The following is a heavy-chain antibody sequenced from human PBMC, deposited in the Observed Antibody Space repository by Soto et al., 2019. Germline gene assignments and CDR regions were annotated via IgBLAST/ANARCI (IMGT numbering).Heavy chain of an antibody. Sequence: GSLRLSFAASGFIFTNYAMNWVRQAPVKGLEWVSVIGGRGNSAYYADSVQGRFTISRDNSKNTLSLQMSSLTADDTAIYYCVSEGRGPSDFGGRGTMVTVS. CDR1: GFIFTNYA. J-gene: IGHJ3*01. V-gene: IGHV3-23*01. D-gene: IGHD5-12*01. CDR2: IGGRGNSA. CDR3: VSEGRGPSDF.